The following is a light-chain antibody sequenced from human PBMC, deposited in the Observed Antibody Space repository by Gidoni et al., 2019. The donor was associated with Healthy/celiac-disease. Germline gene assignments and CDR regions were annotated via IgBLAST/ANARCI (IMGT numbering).Light chain of an antibody. CDR3: QRCCSTRT. CDR2: AAS. V-gene: IGKV1-39*01. CDR1: QSISSY. Sequence: DIQMTQSPSSLSASVGDRVTITCRASQSISSYLNWYQQKPGKAPTLLIYAASSLQSGVPSRFSGSGAGTDFTLTISRLQPECVATYCCQRCCSTRTFGRGTKVEIK. J-gene: IGKJ1*01.